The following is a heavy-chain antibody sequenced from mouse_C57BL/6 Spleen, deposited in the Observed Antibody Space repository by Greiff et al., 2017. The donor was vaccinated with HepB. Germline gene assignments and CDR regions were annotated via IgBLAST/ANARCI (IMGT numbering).Heavy chain of an antibody. J-gene: IGHJ3*01. CDR3: ARSRDGYYFFAY. CDR2: IHPNSGST. Sequence: QVQLQQSGAELVKPGASVKLSCKASGYTFTSYWMHWVKQRPGQGLEWIGMIHPNSGSTNYNEKFKSKATLTVDKSSSTAYMQLSSLTSEDSAVYYCARSRDGYYFFAYWGQGTLVTVSA. D-gene: IGHD2-3*01. V-gene: IGHV1-64*01. CDR1: GYTFTSYW.